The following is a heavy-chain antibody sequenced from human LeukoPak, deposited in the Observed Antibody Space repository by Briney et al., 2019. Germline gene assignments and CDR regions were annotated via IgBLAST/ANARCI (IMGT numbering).Heavy chain of an antibody. V-gene: IGHV3-7*01. CDR3: ARGSTYYDSSGQVPFDY. CDR1: RFIFSSYW. Sequence: PGGSLRLSCATSRFIFSSYWMTWVRRTPGKGLEWVASINQDGSDKYYVDSVKGRFTISRDNAKKSLYLEMSSLRAEDTAVYYCARGSTYYDSSGQVPFDYWGQGTLVTVSS. D-gene: IGHD3-22*01. J-gene: IGHJ4*02. CDR2: INQDGSDK.